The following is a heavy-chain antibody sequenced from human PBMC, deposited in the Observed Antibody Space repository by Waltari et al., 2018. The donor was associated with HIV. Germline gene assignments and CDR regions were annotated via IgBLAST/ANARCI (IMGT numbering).Heavy chain of an antibody. V-gene: IGHV4-31*03. CDR2: IYSSGRT. CDR3: ARGEQGPIY. Sequence: QVQLQESGPGLVKPSQTLSLTCTVSGCSIGIGGYSWSWFRQNPGKGLEWIGYIYSSGRTYYNPCFKSRVTISVDTSKNQFSLQMSSVTAADTAVYYCARGEQGPIYWGQGTLVTVSS. J-gene: IGHJ4*02. CDR1: GCSIGIGGYS.